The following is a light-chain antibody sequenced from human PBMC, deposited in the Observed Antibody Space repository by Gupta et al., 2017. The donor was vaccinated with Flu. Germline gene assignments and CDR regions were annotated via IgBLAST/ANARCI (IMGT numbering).Light chain of an antibody. CDR1: NIGSKS. CDR2: DDS. CDR3: HVWDYSSDYTRVV. Sequence: SYVLTQPPSVSVAPGQTASFTCGGSNIGSKSVHWYQQKPGQAPVLVVYDDSDRPSGIPERFSGSSSGNTATLTISGVEVGDEADYYCHVWDYSSDYTRVVFGGGTKLTVL. J-gene: IGLJ2*01. V-gene: IGLV3-21*02.